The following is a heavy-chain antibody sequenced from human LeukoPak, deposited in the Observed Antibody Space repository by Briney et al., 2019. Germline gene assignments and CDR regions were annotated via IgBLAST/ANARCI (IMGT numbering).Heavy chain of an antibody. CDR3: AKGRDSGICEAFDC. V-gene: IGHV3-23*01. Sequence: PGGSLRLSCAASGFTFSSYAMSWVRQAPGKGLEWVSAIRGSGGSTYYADSVKGRFTISRDNSKNTLYLQMNSLRAEDTAVYYCAKGRDSGICEAFDCWGQGTLVTVSS. CDR2: IRGSGGST. CDR1: GFTFSSYA. D-gene: IGHD1-26*01. J-gene: IGHJ4*02.